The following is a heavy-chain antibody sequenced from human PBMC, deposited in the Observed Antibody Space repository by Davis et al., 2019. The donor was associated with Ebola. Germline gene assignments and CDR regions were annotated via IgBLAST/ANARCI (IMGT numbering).Heavy chain of an antibody. J-gene: IGHJ6*02. CDR3: ARQVNYYYYGMDV. Sequence: PGGSLRLSCAASGFTFSSYSMNWVRQAPGKGLEWVSSISSSSYIYYADSVKGRFTISRDNAKNSLYLQMNSLRAEDTAVYYCARQVNYYYYGMDVWGQGTTVTVSS. V-gene: IGHV3-21*01. D-gene: IGHD4-11*01. CDR1: GFTFSSYS. CDR2: ISSSSYI.